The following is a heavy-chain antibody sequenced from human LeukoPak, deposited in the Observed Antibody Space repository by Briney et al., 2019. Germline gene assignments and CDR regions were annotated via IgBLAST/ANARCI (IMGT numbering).Heavy chain of an antibody. CDR2: VLYSGAT. V-gene: IGHV4-59*11. CDR1: GGTLYNHY. D-gene: IGHD3-10*01. CDR3: ARTEFNWFDP. J-gene: IGHJ5*02. Sequence: PSETLSLICTVSGGTLYNHYWSWIRQSPEKGLEWIGYVLYSGATTYNPSFRSRVTIAVDTSKNQVSLELSSVTAADTAVYYCARTEFNWFDPWDQGTRVTVSS.